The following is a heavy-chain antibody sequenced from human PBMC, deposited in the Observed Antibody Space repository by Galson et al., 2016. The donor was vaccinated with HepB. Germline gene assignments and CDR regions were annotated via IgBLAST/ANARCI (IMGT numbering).Heavy chain of an antibody. CDR3: AKDRTSGGSGSYNYDVTDY. Sequence: SLRLSCAASEFTFSSYAMSWVRQAPGKGLEWVSAISGSGGSTYYADSVKGRFTISRDNSQHTLYLQMNSLRAEDTAVYYCAKDRTSGGSGSYNYDVTDYWGQGTLVTVSS. D-gene: IGHD3-10*01. CDR1: EFTFSSYA. V-gene: IGHV3-23*01. CDR2: ISGSGGST. J-gene: IGHJ4*02.